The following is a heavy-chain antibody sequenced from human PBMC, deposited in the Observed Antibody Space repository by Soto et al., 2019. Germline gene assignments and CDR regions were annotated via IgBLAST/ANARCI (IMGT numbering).Heavy chain of an antibody. Sequence: QVQLVQSGAEVKKPGASVKVSCKASGYTFTSYDINWVRQATGQGLEWMGWMNPNSGNTGYAQKFQGRGTRTRNTSISTAYMELSSLRSEDTAVYYCARLMYYYDSSGYYQAHYYYGMDVWGQGTTVTVSS. V-gene: IGHV1-8*01. CDR2: MNPNSGNT. CDR1: GYTFTSYD. CDR3: ARLMYYYDSSGYYQAHYYYGMDV. J-gene: IGHJ6*02. D-gene: IGHD3-22*01.